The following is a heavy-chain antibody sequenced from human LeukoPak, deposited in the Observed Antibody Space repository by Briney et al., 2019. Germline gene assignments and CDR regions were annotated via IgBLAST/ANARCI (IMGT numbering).Heavy chain of an antibody. CDR1: WFTVSSNY. CDR3: ARTIVGETYDAFDI. Sequence: GGSLRLSCAASWFTVSSNYMSWVRQAPGKGLGLVSIIYSGGSPYYADSLKGRFTISRDNSKNTLYLQMNSLRADDTAVYYCARTIVGETYDAFDIWGQGTEVTVSS. D-gene: IGHD1-26*01. V-gene: IGHV3-53*01. CDR2: IYSGGSP. J-gene: IGHJ3*02.